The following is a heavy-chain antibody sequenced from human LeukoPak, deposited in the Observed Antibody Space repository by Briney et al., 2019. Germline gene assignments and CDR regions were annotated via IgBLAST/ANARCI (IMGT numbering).Heavy chain of an antibody. V-gene: IGHV3-7*01. CDR3: AREATTVTTYYFDY. Sequence: GGSLRLSCAASGFTFSSYWMSWVRQAPGKGLEWVANIKQDGSEKYYVDSVKGRFTISRDNAKHSLYLQVNSLRAEDTAVYYCAREATTVTTYYFDYWGQGTLVTVSS. J-gene: IGHJ4*02. CDR2: IKQDGSEK. D-gene: IGHD4-17*01. CDR1: GFTFSSYW.